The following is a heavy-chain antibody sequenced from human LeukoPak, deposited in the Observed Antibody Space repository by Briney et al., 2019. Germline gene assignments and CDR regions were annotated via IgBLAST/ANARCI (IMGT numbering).Heavy chain of an antibody. D-gene: IGHD3-22*01. CDR2: T. Sequence: TYYADSVKGRFTISRYNSKNTLYLQMNSLRAEDTAVYYCAKAHSSRYYDSSGYYYALFDYWGQGTLVTVSS. V-gene: IGHV3-23*01. J-gene: IGHJ4*02. CDR3: AKAHSSRYYDSSGYYYALFDY.